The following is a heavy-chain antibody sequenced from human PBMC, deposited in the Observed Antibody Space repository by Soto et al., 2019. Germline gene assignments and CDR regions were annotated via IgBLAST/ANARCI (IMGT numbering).Heavy chain of an antibody. Sequence: ASVKVSCKASGYTFTGYYMHWVRQAPGQGLEWMGWINPNSGGTNYAQKFQGRVTITRDTSASTAYMELSSLRSVDTAVYYCARKNRYCYMDVWGKGTTVTVSS. V-gene: IGHV1-2*02. CDR1: GYTFTGYY. J-gene: IGHJ6*03. CDR3: ARKNRYCYMDV. CDR2: INPNSGGT.